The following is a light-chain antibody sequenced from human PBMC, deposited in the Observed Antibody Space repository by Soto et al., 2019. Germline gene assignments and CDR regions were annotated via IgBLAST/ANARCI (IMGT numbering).Light chain of an antibody. CDR3: QQYNSYWT. CDR2: DAS. Sequence: DIQMTQSPSTLSASVGDRVTITCRASQSITSGLAWYQKKAGKAPKLLIYDASSLESGVPSRFSVSGSGTEFTLTISILQPDDFATYYCQQYNSYWTCGQGTKVEMK. CDR1: QSITSG. V-gene: IGKV1-5*01. J-gene: IGKJ1*01.